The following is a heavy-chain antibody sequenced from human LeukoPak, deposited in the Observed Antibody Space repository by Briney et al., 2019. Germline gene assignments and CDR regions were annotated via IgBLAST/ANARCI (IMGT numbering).Heavy chain of an antibody. V-gene: IGHV6-1*01. CDR3: ARETNYYDSSGYYLLRSIFDY. CDR1: GDSVSSNSAA. Sequence: SQTLSLTCAISGDSVSSNSAAWTWIRQSPSRGLEWLGRTYYRSKWYNDYAVSVKSRIIINPDTSKNQFSLHLNSVTPEDTAVYYCARETNYYDSSGYYLLRSIFDYWGQGTLVTVSS. J-gene: IGHJ4*02. D-gene: IGHD3-22*01. CDR2: TYYRSKWYN.